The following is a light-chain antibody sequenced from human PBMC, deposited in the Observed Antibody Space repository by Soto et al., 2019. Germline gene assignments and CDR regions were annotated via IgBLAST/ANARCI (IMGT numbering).Light chain of an antibody. CDR2: DVN. J-gene: IGLJ7*01. CDR1: SSDVGSYNY. Sequence: QSALTQPRSVSGSPGQSITISCTGISSDVGSYNYVSWYQQHPGQAPKFMIYDVNKRPSGVSHRFSGSKSGNTASLTISGLQSDDEADYYCLSYAGSYNFVFGSGTQLTVL. V-gene: IGLV2-11*01. CDR3: LSYAGSYNFV.